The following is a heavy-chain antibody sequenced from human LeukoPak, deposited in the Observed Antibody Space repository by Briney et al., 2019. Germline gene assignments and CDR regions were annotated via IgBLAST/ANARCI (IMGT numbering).Heavy chain of an antibody. CDR2: ISAYDGNT. CDR3: ARARASDSSWYGLH. D-gene: IGHD6-13*01. Sequence: ASVRVSCKASGYTFTTFGITWVRQAPGQGLEWMGWISAYDGNTNYAQKLQGRVTMTTDTSTSTVYMELRSLRSDDTAVYHCARARASDSSWYGLHWGQGTLVTVSS. CDR1: GYTFTTFG. J-gene: IGHJ4*02. V-gene: IGHV1-18*01.